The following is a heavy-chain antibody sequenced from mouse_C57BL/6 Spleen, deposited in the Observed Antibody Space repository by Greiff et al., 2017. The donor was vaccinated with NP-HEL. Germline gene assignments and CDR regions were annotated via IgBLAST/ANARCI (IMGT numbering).Heavy chain of an antibody. CDR2: IYPGDGDT. CDR3: GRKSYVAMDY. Sequence: QVQLQQSGAELVKPGASVKISCKASGYAFSSYWMNWVKQRPGKGLEWIGQIYPGDGDTNYNGKFKGKATLTADKSSSTAYMQLSSLTSEDSSVYCCGRKSYVAMDYWGKGTSVTVAS. CDR1: GYAFSSYW. J-gene: IGHJ4*01. V-gene: IGHV1-80*01. D-gene: IGHD1-1*01.